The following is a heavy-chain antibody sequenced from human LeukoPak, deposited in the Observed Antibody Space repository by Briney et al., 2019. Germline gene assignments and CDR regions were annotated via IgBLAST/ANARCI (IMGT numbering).Heavy chain of an antibody. V-gene: IGHV3-48*03. CDR1: GFTFSSYE. J-gene: IGHJ4*02. CDR2: ISSSGSTI. D-gene: IGHD2-15*01. Sequence: HLGGSLRLSCAASGFTFSSYEMNWVRQAPGKGLEWVSYISSSGSTIYYADSVKGRFTISRDNAKNSLYLQMNSLRAEDTAVYYCARVSPGVGVVVVAATKEDYFDYWGQGTLVTVSS. CDR3: ARVSPGVGVVVVAATKEDYFDY.